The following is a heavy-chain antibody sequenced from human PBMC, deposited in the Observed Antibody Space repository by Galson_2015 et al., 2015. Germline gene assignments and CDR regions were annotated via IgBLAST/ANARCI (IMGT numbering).Heavy chain of an antibody. CDR1: EFTFSSYA. Sequence: SLRLSCAASEFTFSSYAMSWVRQAPGKGLEWVSTISASSGDTYYTDSVKGRFTISRDNSKNTLHLQMNSLRAEDTAVYFCAKDLDYRNFYDYWGQGTLVTVSS. J-gene: IGHJ4*02. V-gene: IGHV3-23*01. CDR2: ISASSGDT. CDR3: AKDLDYRNFYDY. D-gene: IGHD3/OR15-3a*01.